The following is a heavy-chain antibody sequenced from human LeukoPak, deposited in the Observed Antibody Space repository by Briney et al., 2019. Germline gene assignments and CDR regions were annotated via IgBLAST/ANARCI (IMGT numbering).Heavy chain of an antibody. Sequence: ASVKVSCKASGYTFTSYGISWVRQAPGQGLEWMGWISAYNGNTNYAQKLQGRVTMTTDTSTSTAYMELRSLRSEDTAVYYCARGGGYGSGSFSAYNSYYYMDVWGKGTTVTISS. D-gene: IGHD3-10*01. CDR1: GYTFTSYG. CDR2: ISAYNGNT. J-gene: IGHJ6*03. CDR3: ARGGGYGSGSFSAYNSYYYMDV. V-gene: IGHV1-18*01.